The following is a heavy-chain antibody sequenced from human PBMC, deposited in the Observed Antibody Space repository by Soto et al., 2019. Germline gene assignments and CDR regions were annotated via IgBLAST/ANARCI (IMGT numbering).Heavy chain of an antibody. CDR2: IYYSGST. CDR1: GGSISSGDYY. J-gene: IGHJ6*02. D-gene: IGHD1-1*01. Sequence: PSETLSLTCTVSGGSISSGDYYWSWIRQPPGKGLEWIGYIYYSGSTYYNPSLKSRVTISVDTSKNQFSLKLSSVTAADTAVYYCARGYNWNDAYYYYYGMDVWGQGTTVTVSS. V-gene: IGHV4-30-4*01. CDR3: ARGYNWNDAYYYYYGMDV.